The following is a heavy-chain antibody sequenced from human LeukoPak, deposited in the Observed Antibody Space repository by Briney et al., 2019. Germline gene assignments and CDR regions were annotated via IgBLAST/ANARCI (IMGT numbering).Heavy chain of an antibody. D-gene: IGHD2/OR15-2a*01. CDR2: FDPEDGET. J-gene: IGHJ4*02. CDR3: ATVLSNYRTFDY. CDR1: GYTLTELS. Sequence: ASVKVSCKVSGYTLTELSMHWLRQAPGKGLEWMGGFDPEDGETIYAQKFQGRVTMTEDTSTDTAYMELSSLRSEDTAVYYCATVLSNYRTFDYWGQGTLVTVSS. V-gene: IGHV1-24*01.